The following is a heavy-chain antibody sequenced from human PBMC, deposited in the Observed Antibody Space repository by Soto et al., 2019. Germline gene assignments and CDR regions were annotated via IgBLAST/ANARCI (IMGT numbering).Heavy chain of an antibody. D-gene: IGHD6-13*01. CDR2: ISSDSSDT. Sequence: QVQLLESGGGLVKPGGSLRLSCAASGFTVSGYYMGWIRQPPGKGLEWISYISSDSSDTNHADSVKGRFTISRDNAKNSLYLQMNSLRAEDTAVYFCATGQPVRMPDIWGQGTMVTVSS. CDR1: GFTVSGYY. J-gene: IGHJ3*02. V-gene: IGHV3-11*03. CDR3: ATGQPVRMPDI.